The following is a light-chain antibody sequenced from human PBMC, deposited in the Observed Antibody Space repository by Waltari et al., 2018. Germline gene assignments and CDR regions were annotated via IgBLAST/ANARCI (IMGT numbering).Light chain of an antibody. CDR2: KAS. J-gene: IGKJ1*01. V-gene: IGKV1-5*03. CDR3: QQYRNLWT. CDR1: QSLSNW. Sequence: DIQMTQSPSTLSASVGARVTITCRASQSLSNWLAWYQQKPGKAPKVLIYKASTLESGVPSRFSGRGSGTEFTLTISSLQPDDFATYYCQQYRNLWTFGQGTKVEIK.